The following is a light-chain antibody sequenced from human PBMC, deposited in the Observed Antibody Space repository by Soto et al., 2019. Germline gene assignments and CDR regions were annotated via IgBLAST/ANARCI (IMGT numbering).Light chain of an antibody. CDR1: QTISRNY. CDR2: GAS. J-gene: IGKJ1*01. CDR3: QQYGGSVPWT. Sequence: ELVLTQSPGTLSLSPGERATVSCRASQTISRNYLVWYQKKPGQAPRLLIYGASTRATGIPDRFTGSGSGTDFTLTITRLEPEDFAVYYCQQYGGSVPWTFSQGTKVDIK. V-gene: IGKV3-20*01.